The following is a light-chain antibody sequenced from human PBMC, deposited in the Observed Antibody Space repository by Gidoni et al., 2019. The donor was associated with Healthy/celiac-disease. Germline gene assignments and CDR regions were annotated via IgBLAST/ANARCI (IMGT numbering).Light chain of an antibody. CDR2: DAS. J-gene: IGKJ4*02. Sequence: DIQMTQSPSSLSASVGDRVTITCQASHDISNYLKWYQQKPGKAPNLLIYDASNLETGGPTRFSGRGSWTDFTFTISSLQPEDIATYYCQPVRFGGGTKVDIK. V-gene: IGKV1-33*01. CDR3: QPVR. CDR1: HDISNY.